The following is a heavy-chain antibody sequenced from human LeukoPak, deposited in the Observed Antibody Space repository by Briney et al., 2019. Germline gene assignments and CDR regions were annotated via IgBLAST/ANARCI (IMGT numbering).Heavy chain of an antibody. Sequence: TGGSLRLSCAASGFTFSNYWMHWVRQAPGKGLVWVSRINRDGSATTYADSVKGRFTISGDNARHTLYLQMNSLRAEDTAVYYRTREYGGFDYWGQGTLVTVSS. V-gene: IGHV3-74*01. CDR3: TREYGGFDY. CDR1: GFTFSNYW. CDR2: INRDGSAT. J-gene: IGHJ4*02. D-gene: IGHD4-23*01.